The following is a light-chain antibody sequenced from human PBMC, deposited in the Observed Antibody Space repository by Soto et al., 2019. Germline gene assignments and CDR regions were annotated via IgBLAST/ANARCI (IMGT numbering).Light chain of an antibody. CDR2: AAS. V-gene: IGKV1-39*01. J-gene: IGKJ1*01. CDR3: QQYYSYPRT. Sequence: DIQITQSPSSLSASVGDIVTITCRASQSFSSYLNWYQQKPGKAPNLLIYAASSLQSGVPSRFSGSGSGTDFTPTISSLQPEDIATYYCQQYYSYPRTFGQGTKVDIK. CDR1: QSFSSY.